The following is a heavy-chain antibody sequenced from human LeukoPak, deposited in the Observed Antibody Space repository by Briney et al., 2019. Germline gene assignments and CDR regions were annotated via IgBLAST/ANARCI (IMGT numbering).Heavy chain of an antibody. J-gene: IGHJ6*02. CDR2: IYYSGTT. V-gene: IGHV4-59*01. CDR3: ARTLRIAAAGIFGMDV. CDR1: GGSISSYY. Sequence: SETLSLTCTVSGGSISSYYWSWIRQPPGKGLEWIGYIYYSGTTNYNPSLKSRVTISVDTSKNQFSLKLSSVTAADTAVYYCARTLRIAAAGIFGMDVWGQGTTVTVSS. D-gene: IGHD6-13*01.